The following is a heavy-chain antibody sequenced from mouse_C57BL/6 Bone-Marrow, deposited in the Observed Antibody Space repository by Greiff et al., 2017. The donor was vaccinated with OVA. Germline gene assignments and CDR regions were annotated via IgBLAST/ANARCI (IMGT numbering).Heavy chain of an antibody. CDR2: IYPRDGSP. V-gene: IGHV1-78*01. CDR1: GYTFTDHT. Sequence: QVQLQESDAELVKPGASVKISCKVSGYTFTDHTIHWLKQRPEQGLEWIGYIYPRDGSPKYNEKFKGKATLTADKSSSTAYMQLNSLTSEDSAVYFCARCYNGSKDYDAMDYWGQGTSVTVSS. J-gene: IGHJ4*01. D-gene: IGHD1-1*01. CDR3: ARCYNGSKDYDAMDY.